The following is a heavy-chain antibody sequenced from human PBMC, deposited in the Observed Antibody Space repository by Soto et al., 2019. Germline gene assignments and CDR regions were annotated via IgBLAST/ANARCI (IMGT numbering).Heavy chain of an antibody. D-gene: IGHD6-13*01. J-gene: IGHJ6*02. Sequence: EVQLVESGGGLVKPGGSLRLSCAASGLTLSTYGMNWGRQAPGKGLERVSSISSGGEYVGYADSVKGLLTISRDNAKNSLYLQLDSLRVEDTAVYYGATDGAAGAAMGVWGQGTTVTVSS. CDR1: GLTLSTYG. V-gene: IGHV3-21*01. CDR3: ATDGAAGAAMGV. CDR2: ISSGGEYV.